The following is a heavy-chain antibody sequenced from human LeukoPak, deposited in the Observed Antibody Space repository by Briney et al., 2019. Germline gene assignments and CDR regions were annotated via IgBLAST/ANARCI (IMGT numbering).Heavy chain of an antibody. CDR2: IYYSGTT. V-gene: IGHV4-39*07. CDR3: ARDTTVSYYYYYMDV. D-gene: IGHD4-11*01. CDR1: GGSISSSSYY. J-gene: IGHJ6*03. Sequence: SETLSLTCIVSGGSISSSSYYWGWLRQPPGKGLEWIGNIYYSGTTYYNPSLKSRVTISVDTSKNQFSLKLSSVTAADTAVYYRARDTTVSYYYYYMDVWGKGTTVTVSS.